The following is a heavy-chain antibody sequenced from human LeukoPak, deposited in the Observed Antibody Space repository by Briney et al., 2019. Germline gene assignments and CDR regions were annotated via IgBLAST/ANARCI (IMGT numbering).Heavy chain of an antibody. J-gene: IGHJ4*02. Sequence: GGSLRLSCAASGFTFSSYSMNWVRQAPGKGLEWVSSISSSSSYIYYADSVKGRFTISRDNAKNSLYLQMNSLRAEDTAVYYCASPYGLDYYGSGSWGQGTLVTVSS. CDR1: GFTFSSYS. CDR2: ISSSSSYI. V-gene: IGHV3-21*01. D-gene: IGHD3-10*01. CDR3: ASPYGLDYYGSGS.